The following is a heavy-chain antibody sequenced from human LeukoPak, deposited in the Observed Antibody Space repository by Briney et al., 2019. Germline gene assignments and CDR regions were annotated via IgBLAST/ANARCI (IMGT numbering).Heavy chain of an antibody. CDR2: IYPADSDT. J-gene: IGHJ5*02. CDR1: GYTFSNYW. Sequence: GESLKISCKVSGYTFSNYWIGWVRQKPGKGLEWMGIIYPADSDTRYSPSFQGQVTISADKSISTAYLQWSSLKASDTAMYYCATTTDSSGWYRGFDPWGQGTLVTVSS. D-gene: IGHD6-13*01. CDR3: ATTTDSSGWYRGFDP. V-gene: IGHV5-51*01.